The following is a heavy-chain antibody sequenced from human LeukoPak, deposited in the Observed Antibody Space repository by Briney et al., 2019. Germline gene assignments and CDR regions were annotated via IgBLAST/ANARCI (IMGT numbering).Heavy chain of an antibody. V-gene: IGHV5-51*01. CDR2: IYPGDSDT. D-gene: IGHD5/OR15-5a*01. CDR1: GYSFTSYW. Sequence: TGESLKISCKGSGYSFTSYWIGWVRQMPGKGLEWMGIIYPGDSDTRYSPSFQGQVTISADKSISTAYLQWSSLKASDTAMYYCARSQSTYYYYMDVWGKGTTVTVSS. CDR3: ARSQSTYYYYMDV. J-gene: IGHJ6*03.